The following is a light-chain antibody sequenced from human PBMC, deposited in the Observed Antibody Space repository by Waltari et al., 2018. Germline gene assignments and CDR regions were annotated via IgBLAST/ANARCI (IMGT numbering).Light chain of an antibody. CDR1: YRDVGDYDF. Sequence: QSALTQPASVSVSPGHSITISSSGTYRDVGDYDFVPWYQQPPGKAPHLIIYEVSNRPSGISNRFSASKSGNTAALTISGLQAEDEADYYCSSYTTSSAPGVFGTETKVTVL. V-gene: IGLV2-14*01. CDR3: SSYTTSSAPGV. CDR2: EVS. J-gene: IGLJ1*01.